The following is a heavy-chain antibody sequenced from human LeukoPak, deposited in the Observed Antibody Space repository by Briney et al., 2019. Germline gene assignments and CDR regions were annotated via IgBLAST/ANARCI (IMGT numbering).Heavy chain of an antibody. CDR1: GGSFSSYY. CDR2: IYFSGST. D-gene: IGHD3-22*01. Sequence: PSETLSLTCTVSGGSFSSYYWTRIRQPPGKGLEWIGYIYFSGSTNYNPSLRSRVTISVDTSKKQFSLKLSSVTAADTAVYYCARWYYDSSGYRYFDYWGQGSLVTVSS. CDR3: ARWYYDSSGYRYFDY. J-gene: IGHJ4*02. V-gene: IGHV4-59*01.